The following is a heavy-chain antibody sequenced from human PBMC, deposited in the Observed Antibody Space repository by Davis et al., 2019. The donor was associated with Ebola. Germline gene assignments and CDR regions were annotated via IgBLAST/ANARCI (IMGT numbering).Heavy chain of an antibody. CDR3: ASSSMVRGAQTPYFDY. CDR1: GYTFTSYG. Sequence: ASVKVSCKASGYTFTSYGISWVRQAPGQGLEWMGIINPSGGSTSYAQKFQGRVTMTRDTSTSTVYMELRSLRSEDTAVYYCASSSMVRGAQTPYFDYWGQGTLVTVSS. V-gene: IGHV1-46*01. J-gene: IGHJ4*02. CDR2: INPSGGST. D-gene: IGHD3-10*01.